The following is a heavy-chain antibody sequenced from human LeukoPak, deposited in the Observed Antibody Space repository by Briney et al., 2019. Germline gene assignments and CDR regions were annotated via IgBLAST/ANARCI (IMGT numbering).Heavy chain of an antibody. D-gene: IGHD3-10*01. V-gene: IGHV3-13*01. J-gene: IGHJ4*02. CDR1: GFTFSSYD. Sequence: GGSLRLSCAASGFTFSSYDMHWVRQGSGKGLGWVSSIATTGETFYAGSVKGRFTISRENAKNSVDLQMDNLRAGDTAVYYCARGGYYASGSLEYWGQGALVTVSS. CDR2: IATTGET. CDR3: ARGGYYASGSLEY.